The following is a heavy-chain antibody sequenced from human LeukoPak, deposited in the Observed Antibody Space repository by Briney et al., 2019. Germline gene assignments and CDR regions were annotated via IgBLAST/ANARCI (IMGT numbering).Heavy chain of an antibody. Sequence: GASVKVSCKVSGYTLTELSMHWVRQAPGKGLEWMGSFDPEDGETIYAQKFQGRVTMTEDTSTDTAYMEPSSLRSEDTAVYYCATARSPSAGLGFDYWGQGTLVTVSS. CDR3: ATARSPSAGLGFDY. D-gene: IGHD3-22*01. V-gene: IGHV1-24*01. CDR2: FDPEDGET. CDR1: GYTLTELS. J-gene: IGHJ4*02.